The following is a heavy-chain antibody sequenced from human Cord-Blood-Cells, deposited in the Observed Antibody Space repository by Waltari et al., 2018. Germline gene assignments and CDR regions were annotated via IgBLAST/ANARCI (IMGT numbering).Heavy chain of an antibody. V-gene: IGHV4-39*01. CDR1: GGSISSSSYY. J-gene: IGHJ5*02. CDR3: ARRLVRGIGYNWFDP. D-gene: IGHD3-10*01. CDR2: IYYSGST. Sequence: QLQLQESGPGLVKPSETLSLTCTVSGGSISSSSYYWGWIRQPPGKGLEWIGSIYYSGSTYYNPSLKGRVTIAVDTSKNQFSLKRSSVTAADTAVYYCARRLVRGIGYNWFDPWGQGTLVTVSS.